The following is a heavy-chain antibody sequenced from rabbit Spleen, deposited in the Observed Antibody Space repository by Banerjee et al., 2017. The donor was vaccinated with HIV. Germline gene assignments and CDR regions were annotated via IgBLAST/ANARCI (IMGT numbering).Heavy chain of an antibody. V-gene: IGHV1S40*01. CDR3: ARDTGSSFSSYGMDR. CDR1: GFSFSSSDY. D-gene: IGHD8-1*01. Sequence: QSLEESGGDLVKPGASLTLTCTASGFSFSSSDYMCWVRQAPGKGREWISCIAGSSSTFTYSATWAQGRFTCSKTSSTTVTLQMTSLTVADTATYVCARDTGSSFSSYGMDRRGQGTLVTVS. CDR2: IAGSSSTFT. J-gene: IGHJ6*01.